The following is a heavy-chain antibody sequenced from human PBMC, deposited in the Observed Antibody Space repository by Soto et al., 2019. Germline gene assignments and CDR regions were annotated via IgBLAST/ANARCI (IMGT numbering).Heavy chain of an antibody. CDR1: GGSISSSSYY. J-gene: IGHJ1*01. CDR3: ARVANDSSFSQYFQH. V-gene: IGHV4-39*01. CDR2: IYYSGST. D-gene: IGHD3-22*01. Sequence: SETLSLTCTVSGGSISSSSYYWGWIRQPPGKGLEWIGSIYYSGSTYYNPSLKSRVTISVDTSKNQFSLKLSSVTAADTAVYYCARVANDSSFSQYFQHWGQGTLVTV.